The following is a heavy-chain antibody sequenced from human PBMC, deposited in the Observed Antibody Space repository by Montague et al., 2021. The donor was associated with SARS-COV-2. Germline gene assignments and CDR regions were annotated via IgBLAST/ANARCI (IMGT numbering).Heavy chain of an antibody. CDR2: IYYSGST. J-gene: IGHJ3*02. D-gene: IGHD3-22*01. CDR3: ARFPTSYYYDSKAAPATPDAFDI. Sequence: SETLSLTCTASGGSISSSSYYWGWIRQPPGKGLEWIGSIYYSGSTYYNPSLKSRVTISVDTSKNQFSLKLSSVTAADTAVYYCARFPTSYYYDSKAAPATPDAFDIWGQGTMVIVSS. V-gene: IGHV4-39*01. CDR1: GGSISSSSYY.